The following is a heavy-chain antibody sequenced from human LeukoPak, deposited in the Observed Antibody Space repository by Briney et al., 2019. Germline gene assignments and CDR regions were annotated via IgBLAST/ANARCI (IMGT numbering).Heavy chain of an antibody. J-gene: IGHJ5*02. CDR2: INHSGST. CDR1: GGSFSGYY. D-gene: IGHD2/OR15-2a*01. Sequence: SETLSLTCAVYGGSFSGYYWSWIRQPPGKGLEWIGEINHSGSTNYNPSLKSRVTISVDTSKTQFSLKLSSVTAADTAVYYCASTFSGNEARAWFDPWGQGTLVTVSS. CDR3: ASTFSGNEARAWFDP. V-gene: IGHV4-34*01.